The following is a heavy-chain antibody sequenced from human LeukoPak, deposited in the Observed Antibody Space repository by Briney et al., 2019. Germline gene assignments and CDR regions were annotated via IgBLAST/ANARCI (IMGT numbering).Heavy chain of an antibody. J-gene: IGHJ6*03. D-gene: IGHD3-10*01. V-gene: IGHV3-7*01. CDR2: IKEDGTEK. CDR3: ANYYRSLRYSNYYMDV. CDR1: GFSFSNYF. Sequence: PGGSLRLSCAASGFSFSNYFMSWLRLAPGKGLEWVANIKEDGTEKYYMDSVKGRFTISRDNAENSLYLQMNSLRVEDTAVYYCANYYRSLRYSNYYMDVWGKGTTVTVSS.